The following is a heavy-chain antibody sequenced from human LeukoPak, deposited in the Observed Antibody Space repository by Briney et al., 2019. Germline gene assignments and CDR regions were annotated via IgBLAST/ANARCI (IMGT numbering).Heavy chain of an antibody. CDR1: GFTFDDYA. J-gene: IGHJ6*03. Sequence: PGRSLRLSCAASGFTFDDYAMHWVRQVPGKGLEWVSGISWNSVSIGYADSVKGRFTISRDNVKNSLYLQMNSLRAEDMAFYYCARGRSYHYMDVLGKGTTVTVSS. V-gene: IGHV3-9*03. CDR3: ARGRSYHYMDV. D-gene: IGHD2-15*01. CDR2: ISWNSVSI.